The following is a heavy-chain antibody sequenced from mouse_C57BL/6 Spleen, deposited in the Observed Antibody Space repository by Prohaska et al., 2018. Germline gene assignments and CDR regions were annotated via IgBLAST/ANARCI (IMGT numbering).Heavy chain of an antibody. CDR3: ARRAYCSNYFAY. J-gene: IGHJ3*01. D-gene: IGHD2-5*01. CDR2: INPNNGGT. V-gene: IGHV1-18*01. Sequence: HGKSLEWIGDINPNNGGTIYNQKFKGKATLTVDKSSSTAYMELRSLTSEDTAVYYCARRAYCSNYFAYWGQGTLVTVSA.